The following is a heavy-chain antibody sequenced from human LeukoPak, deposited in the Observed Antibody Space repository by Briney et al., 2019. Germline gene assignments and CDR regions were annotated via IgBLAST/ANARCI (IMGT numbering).Heavy chain of an antibody. Sequence: GVSLRLSCAASGFTFSSYWMHWVRQAPGKGLVWVSRINSDGSSASYADSVKGRFTISRDNAKNTLYLQMNSLRADDTAVYYCARSTLLSGFDFWGQGTLVTVSS. V-gene: IGHV3-74*01. CDR1: GFTFSSYW. D-gene: IGHD2/OR15-2a*01. CDR3: ARSTLLSGFDF. J-gene: IGHJ4*02. CDR2: INSDGSSA.